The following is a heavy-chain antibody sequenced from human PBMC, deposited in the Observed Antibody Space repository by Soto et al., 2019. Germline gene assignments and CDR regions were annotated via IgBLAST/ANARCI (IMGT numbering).Heavy chain of an antibody. Sequence: QVQLVESGGGVVQPGRSLRLSCAASGFTFSSYGMHWVRQAPGKGLEWVAVISYDGSNKYYADSVKGRFTISRDNSKNTLYLQMNRLRAEDTAVYYCAKDQGCSGGSCYPWYFDYWGQGTLVTVSS. CDR3: AKDQGCSGGSCYPWYFDY. J-gene: IGHJ4*02. CDR1: GFTFSSYG. V-gene: IGHV3-30*18. D-gene: IGHD2-15*01. CDR2: ISYDGSNK.